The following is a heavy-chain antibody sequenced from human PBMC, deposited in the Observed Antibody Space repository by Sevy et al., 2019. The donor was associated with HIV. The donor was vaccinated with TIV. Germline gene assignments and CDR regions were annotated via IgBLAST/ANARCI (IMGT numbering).Heavy chain of an antibody. Sequence: SETLSLTCTVSGGSISDYYWTWIRQPAGKGLEWLGRIYISGSTEYNPSLKSRVSTSLDTSKNTFSLKLTSMTAADTAVYYCARGPQSCNSVSCYSALSWGQGILVTVSS. J-gene: IGHJ4*02. CDR1: GGSISDYY. D-gene: IGHD2-15*01. CDR3: ARGPQSCNSVSCYSALS. V-gene: IGHV4-4*07. CDR2: IYISGST.